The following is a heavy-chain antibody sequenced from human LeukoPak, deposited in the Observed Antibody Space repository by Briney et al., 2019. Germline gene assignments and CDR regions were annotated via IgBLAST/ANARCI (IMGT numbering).Heavy chain of an antibody. V-gene: IGHV3-30-3*01. CDR1: GFTFSSFT. J-gene: IGHJ3*02. D-gene: IGHD5-24*01. Sequence: QPGGSLRLSCAASGFTFSSFTMHWVRQAPGKGLRWMAVISSDGSNKYYADSVKGRFTVSRDNSNNTLYLQMNSLRAEDTAVYYCARDRLQFGAFDIWGQGTMVTVSS. CDR2: ISSDGSNK. CDR3: ARDRLQFGAFDI.